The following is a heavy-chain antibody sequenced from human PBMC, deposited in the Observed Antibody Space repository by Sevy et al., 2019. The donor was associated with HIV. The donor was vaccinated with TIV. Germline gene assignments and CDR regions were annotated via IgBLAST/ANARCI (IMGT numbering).Heavy chain of an antibody. J-gene: IGHJ4*02. CDR2: IGTAGDT. V-gene: IGHV3-13*01. Sequence: GGSLRLSCAASGFTFSSYDMHWVRQATGKGLEWVSAIGTAGDTYYPGSVKGRFTIFRENAKNSLYLQMNSLRAGDTAVYYCARAFTYGDHGGGYFDYWGQGTLVTVSS. CDR1: GFTFSSYD. D-gene: IGHD4-17*01. CDR3: ARAFTYGDHGGGYFDY.